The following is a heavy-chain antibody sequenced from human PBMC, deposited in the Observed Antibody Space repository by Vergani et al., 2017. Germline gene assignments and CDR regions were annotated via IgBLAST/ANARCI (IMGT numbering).Heavy chain of an antibody. V-gene: IGHV2-5*01. J-gene: IGHJ5*02. CDR2: IYWNDDK. Sequence: QITLKESGPTLVKPTQTLTLTCTFSGFSLSTSGVGVGWIRQPPGKALEWLALIYWNDDKRYSPSLKSRLTITKDTSKNQGVLTMTNMDPVDTATYYCAHRRTRPRSSGYYYNWFDPWGQGTLVTVSS. CDR1: GFSLSTSGVG. CDR3: AHRRTRPRSSGYYYNWFDP. D-gene: IGHD3-22*01.